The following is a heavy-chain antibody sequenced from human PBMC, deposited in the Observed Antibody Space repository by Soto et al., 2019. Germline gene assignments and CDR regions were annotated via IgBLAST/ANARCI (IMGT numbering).Heavy chain of an antibody. CDR1: GYTFTSYA. D-gene: IGHD4-4*01. CDR2: INAGNGNT. V-gene: IGHV1-3*01. J-gene: IGHJ6*02. Sequence: ASVKVSCKASGYTFTSYAMHCVRQAPGQRLEWMGWINAGNGNTKYSQKFQGRVTITRDTSASTAYMELSSLRSEDTAVYYCARSPGDDYSNYRTRYYSMDGWGRGTTVTVCS. CDR3: ARSPGDDYSNYRTRYYSMDG.